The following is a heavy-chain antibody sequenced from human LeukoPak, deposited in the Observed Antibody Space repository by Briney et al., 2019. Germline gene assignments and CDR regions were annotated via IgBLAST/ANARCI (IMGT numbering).Heavy chain of an antibody. V-gene: IGHV1-2*02. Sequence: ASVKVSCKASGYTFTGYYMHWVRQAPGQGLEWMGWINPNSGGTNYAQKFQGRVTMTRNTSISTAYMELSSLRSEDTAVYYCARGGCSSTSCYAYWFDPWGQGTLVTVSS. CDR1: GYTFTGYY. CDR3: ARGGCSSTSCYAYWFDP. D-gene: IGHD2-2*01. J-gene: IGHJ5*02. CDR2: INPNSGGT.